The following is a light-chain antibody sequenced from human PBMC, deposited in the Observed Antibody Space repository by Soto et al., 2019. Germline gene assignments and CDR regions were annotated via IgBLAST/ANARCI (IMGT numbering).Light chain of an antibody. CDR2: DAS. CDR1: QSVSSY. CDR3: QQRSNWLT. J-gene: IGKJ4*01. Sequence: EIVLTQSPATLSLSPGERATLSCRASQSVSSYLAWYQQKPGQAPRLLIYDASNRATGIPARFSGSGSGTDFTLIISILEPEDFAVYYCQQRSNWLTFGGGTKVEIK. V-gene: IGKV3-11*01.